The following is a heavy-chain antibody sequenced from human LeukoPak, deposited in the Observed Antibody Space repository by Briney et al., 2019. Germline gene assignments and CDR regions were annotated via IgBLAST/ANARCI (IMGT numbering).Heavy chain of an antibody. V-gene: IGHV4-39*01. Sequence: SETLSLTCTVSGASISSNSYYWGWIRQPPGKGMEWIGSIYYIGTTYYNPSLRSRVTISADTSKNQFSLRLSSVTAADTAVYYCARHVPRARWVHSEYFQLWGQGTLVTVSS. CDR3: ARHVPRARWVHSEYFQL. D-gene: IGHD5-24*01. CDR2: IYYIGTT. J-gene: IGHJ1*01. CDR1: GASISSNSYY.